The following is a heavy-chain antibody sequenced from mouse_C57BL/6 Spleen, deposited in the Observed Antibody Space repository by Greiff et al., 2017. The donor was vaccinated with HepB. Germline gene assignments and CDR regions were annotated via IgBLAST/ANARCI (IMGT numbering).Heavy chain of an antibody. CDR1: GYTFTDYY. V-gene: IGHV1-26*01. D-gene: IGHD1-1*01. J-gene: IGHJ1*03. CDR3: ARIYYYGSSGYFDV. CDR2: INPNNGGT. Sequence: EVQLQQSGPELVKPGASVKISCKASGYTFTDYYMNWVKQSHGKSLEWIGDINPNNGGTSYNQKFKGKATLTVDKSSSTAYMELRSLTSEGSAVYYCARIYYYGSSGYFDVWGTGTTVTVSS.